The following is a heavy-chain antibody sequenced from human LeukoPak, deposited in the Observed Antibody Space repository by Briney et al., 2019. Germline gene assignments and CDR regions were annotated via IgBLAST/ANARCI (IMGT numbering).Heavy chain of an antibody. CDR1: GGTFSSYA. CDR3: ARGQSIAAPTGWFDP. CDR2: IVPIFGTA. D-gene: IGHD6-6*01. J-gene: IGHJ5*02. V-gene: IGHV1-69*06. Sequence: ASVKVSCKASGGTFSSYAISWVRQTPGQGLEWMGGIVPIFGTANYAQKFQGRVTITADKSTSTAYMELSSLRSEDTAVYYCARGQSIAAPTGWFDPWGQGTLVTVSS.